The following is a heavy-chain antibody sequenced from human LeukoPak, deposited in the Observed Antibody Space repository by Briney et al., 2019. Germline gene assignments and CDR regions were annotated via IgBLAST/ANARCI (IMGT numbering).Heavy chain of an antibody. V-gene: IGHV1-46*01. CDR3: ARTGSGYYYWFDP. CDR2: INPSGGST. Sequence: ASVKVSCKASGYTFTGYYMHWVRQAPGQGLEWMGIINPSGGSTSYAQKFQGRVTMTRDTSTSTVYMELSSLRSEDTAVYYCARTGSGYYYWFDPWGQGTLVTVSS. D-gene: IGHD3-22*01. J-gene: IGHJ5*02. CDR1: GYTFTGYY.